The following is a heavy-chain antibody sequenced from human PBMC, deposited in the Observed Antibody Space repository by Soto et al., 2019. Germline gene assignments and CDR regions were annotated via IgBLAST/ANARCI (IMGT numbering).Heavy chain of an antibody. CDR2: MYNSGST. CDR3: ACIFSGGYGYGFYYYGMDV. D-gene: IGHD5-18*01. Sequence: PSETLSLTCTVSGGSISSYYWTWIRQPPGKGLEWIGFMYNSGSTHYNPSLKSRVTISLDTSKNQFSLNLRSVTAADTAVYYCACIFSGGYGYGFYYYGMDVWGQGTTVTVSS. J-gene: IGHJ6*02. CDR1: GGSISSYY. V-gene: IGHV4-59*08.